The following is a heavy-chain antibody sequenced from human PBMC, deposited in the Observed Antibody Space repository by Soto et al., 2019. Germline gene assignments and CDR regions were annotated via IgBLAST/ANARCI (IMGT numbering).Heavy chain of an antibody. CDR1: GFTFSSYA. CDR2: ISSNGGST. Sequence: EVQLVESGEGLVQPGGSLRLSCAASGFTFSSYAMHWVRQAPGKGLEYVSAISSNGGSTYYADSVKGRFTISRDNSKNPLYLQMGSLRAEDMAVYYCARGAGGDYYFDYWGQGTLVTVSS. D-gene: IGHD2-21*02. J-gene: IGHJ4*02. CDR3: ARGAGGDYYFDY. V-gene: IGHV3-64*02.